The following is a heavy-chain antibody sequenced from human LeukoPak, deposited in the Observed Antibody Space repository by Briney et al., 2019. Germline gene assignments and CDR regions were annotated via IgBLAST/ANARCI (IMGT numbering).Heavy chain of an antibody. V-gene: IGHV3-23*01. Sequence: GGSLRLSCAASGFTFSSYAMSWVRQAPGKGLEWVAAISNSGGDTFYSDSGKGRFTISRDNSKNTLYLQMNSLRAEDTAVYYCARDSVGATNYFDYWGQGTLVTVSS. D-gene: IGHD1-26*01. CDR1: GFTFSSYA. J-gene: IGHJ4*02. CDR2: ISNSGGDT. CDR3: ARDSVGATNYFDY.